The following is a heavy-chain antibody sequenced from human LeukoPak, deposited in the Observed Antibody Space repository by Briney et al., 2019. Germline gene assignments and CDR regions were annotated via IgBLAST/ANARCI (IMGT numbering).Heavy chain of an antibody. CDR3: AREKDYYGSGVYYFDY. Sequence: GGSLRLSCVASGFIFSSHNMNWVRQAPGKGLEWISYISTSSSTIYYADSVKGRFTISRDNAKNSLYLQMNSLRAEDTAVYYCAREKDYYGSGVYYFDYWGQGTLVTVSS. CDR2: ISTSSSTI. J-gene: IGHJ4*02. D-gene: IGHD3-10*01. CDR1: GFIFSSHN. V-gene: IGHV3-48*04.